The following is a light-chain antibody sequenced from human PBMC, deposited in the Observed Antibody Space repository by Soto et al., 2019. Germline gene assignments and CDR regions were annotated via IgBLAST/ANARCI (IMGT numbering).Light chain of an antibody. V-gene: IGKV1-9*01. CDR3: QQLNSYPRT. CDR2: AAS. Sequence: DIQLTQSPSFLSASVGDRVTITCRASQGISSYLAWYQQKPGKAPKLLIYAASTLQSGVPSRFSGSGSGTDFTLTISSLRPEDFETYYCQQLNSYPRTFGQGTKVDIK. CDR1: QGISSY. J-gene: IGKJ1*01.